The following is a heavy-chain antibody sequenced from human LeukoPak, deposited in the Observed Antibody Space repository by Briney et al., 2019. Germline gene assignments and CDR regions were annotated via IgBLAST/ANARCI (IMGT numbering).Heavy chain of an antibody. Sequence: PSETLSLTCAVYGGSFSGYYWGWIRQPPGKGLEWIGSIYHSGSTYYNPSLKSRVTISVDTSKNQFSLKLSSVTAADTAVYYCAREGLGRGWSPARPDDYWGQGTLVTVSS. CDR3: AREGLGRGWSPARPDDY. CDR2: IYHSGST. D-gene: IGHD6-19*01. J-gene: IGHJ4*02. CDR1: GGSFSGYY. V-gene: IGHV4-38-2*02.